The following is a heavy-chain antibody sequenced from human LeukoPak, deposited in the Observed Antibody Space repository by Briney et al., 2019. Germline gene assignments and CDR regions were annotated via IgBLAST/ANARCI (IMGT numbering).Heavy chain of an antibody. V-gene: IGHV3-30*03. D-gene: IGHD3-22*01. Sequence: QPGRSLRLSCAASGFTFSSYGMHWVRQAPGKGLEWVAVISYDGSNKYYADSVKGRFTISRDNSKNTLYLQMNSLRAEDTAVYYCARGRYYYDSSGYYSPLFDYWGQGTLVTVSS. CDR2: ISYDGSNK. CDR1: GFTFSSYG. J-gene: IGHJ4*02. CDR3: ARGRYYYDSSGYYSPLFDY.